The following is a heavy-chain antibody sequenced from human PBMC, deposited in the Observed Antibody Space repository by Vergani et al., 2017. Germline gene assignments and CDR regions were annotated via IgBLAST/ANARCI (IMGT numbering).Heavy chain of an antibody. J-gene: IGHJ6*02. CDR1: GYSISSTYY. CDR3: ARHRGDNDRGGMDV. CDR2: IYYSGST. Sequence: QVQLQESGPGLVKPSETLSLTCAVSGYSISSTYYWGWIRQPPGKGLEWIGSIYYSGSTYNNPSLKSRVTISVDTSKNQFSLKLSSVTAADTAVYYCARHRGDNDRGGMDVWGQGTTVTVSS. D-gene: IGHD2-21*02. V-gene: IGHV4-38-2*01.